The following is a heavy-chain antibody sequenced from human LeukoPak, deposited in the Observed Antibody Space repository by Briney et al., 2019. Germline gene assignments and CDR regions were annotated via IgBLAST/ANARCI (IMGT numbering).Heavy chain of an antibody. Sequence: GGSLRLSCAASGFTFSSYGMHWVRQAPGKGLEWVAVIWYDGSNKYYADSVKGRFTISRDNSKNTLYLQMNSLRAEDTAVYYCARDLEIFGVSEMGVWGQGTLVTVSS. J-gene: IGHJ4*02. D-gene: IGHD3-3*01. CDR2: IWYDGSNK. V-gene: IGHV3-33*01. CDR3: ARDLEIFGVSEMGV. CDR1: GFTFSSYG.